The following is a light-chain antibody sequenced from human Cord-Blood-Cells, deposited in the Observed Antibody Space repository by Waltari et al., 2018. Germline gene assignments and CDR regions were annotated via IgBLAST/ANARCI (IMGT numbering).Light chain of an antibody. V-gene: IGKV3-20*01. CDR1: QSVSSSY. CDR2: GAS. J-gene: IGKJ1*01. Sequence: EIVLTQSPGTLSLSPGERATLSCRASQSVSSSYLAWYQQTPGQAPRLLIYGASSRATGIPDRFSGSGSGTDFTLTISRLDPEDFAEYYCQQYGSSPTFGQGTKVEIK. CDR3: QQYGSSPT.